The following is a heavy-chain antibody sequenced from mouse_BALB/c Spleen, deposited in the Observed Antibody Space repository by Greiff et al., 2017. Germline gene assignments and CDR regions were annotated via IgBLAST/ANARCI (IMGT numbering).Heavy chain of an antibody. CDR1: GFNIKDYY. J-gene: IGHJ4*01. V-gene: IGHV14-1*02. CDR2: IDPENGNT. Sequence: EVQLVESGAELVRPGALVKLSCKASGFNIKDYYMHWVKQRPEQGLEWIGWIDPENGNTIYDPKFQGKASITADTSSNTAYLQLSSLTSEDTAVYYCARGYDYDGAMDYWGQGTSVTVSS. D-gene: IGHD2-4*01. CDR3: ARGYDYDGAMDY.